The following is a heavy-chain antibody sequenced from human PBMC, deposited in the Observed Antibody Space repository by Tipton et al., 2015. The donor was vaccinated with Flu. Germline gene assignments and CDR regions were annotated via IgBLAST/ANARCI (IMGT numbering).Heavy chain of an antibody. CDR1: GDSISSGGAY. J-gene: IGHJ6*02. CDR3: ARDQGFGAWLTYDYYVMDV. V-gene: IGHV4-31*03. D-gene: IGHD3-10*01. CDR2: IYYSGST. Sequence: TLSLTCTVSGDSISSGGAYWSWIRQHPGKGLEWIECIYYSGSTYYNPSLESRITISVDTSKNQFSLKLNSVTAADTAVYYCARDQGFGAWLTYDYYVMDVWGLGTTVTVSS.